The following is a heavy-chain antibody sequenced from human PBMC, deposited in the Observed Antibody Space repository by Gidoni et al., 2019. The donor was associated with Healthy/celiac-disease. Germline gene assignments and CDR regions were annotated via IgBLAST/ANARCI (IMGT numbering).Heavy chain of an antibody. J-gene: IGHJ4*02. Sequence: QLQLQESGPGLVKPSETLSLICTVSGGSISSSSYYWGWIRQPPGKGLEWIGSVDYSGSTYYNPTLKSRVTISVDTSKNHFSLKLSSVTAADTAVYYCARSFRWSGSYWDYWGQGTLVTVSS. CDR3: ARSFRWSGSYWDY. CDR1: GGSISSSSYY. CDR2: VDYSGST. D-gene: IGHD1-26*01. V-gene: IGHV4-39*02.